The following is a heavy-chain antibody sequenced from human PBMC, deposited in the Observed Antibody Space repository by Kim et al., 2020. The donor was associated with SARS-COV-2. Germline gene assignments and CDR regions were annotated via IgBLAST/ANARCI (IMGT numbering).Heavy chain of an antibody. D-gene: IGHD5-18*01. CDR1: GGSISSGSYY. CDR3: ASKYSYVGGYDY. CDR2: IYTSGST. Sequence: SETLSLTCTVSGGSISSGSYYWSWIRQPAGKGLEWIGRIYTSGSTNYNPSLKSRVTISVDTSKNQFSLKLSSVTAADTAVYYCASKYSYVGGYDYWGQGTLVTVSS. V-gene: IGHV4-61*02. J-gene: IGHJ4*02.